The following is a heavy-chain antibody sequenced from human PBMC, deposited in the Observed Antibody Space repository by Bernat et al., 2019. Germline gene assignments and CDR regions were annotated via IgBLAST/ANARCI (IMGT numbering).Heavy chain of an antibody. Sequence: VPLVESGGGLVHPGGSLRLSCAASGFTFSDNWMHWVRQAPGKGLVWVSRISSDGSSTAYADSVKGRFTISRDNAKNTLYLQMNSLRVDDTAVYFCASLYWRPLTCYDYWGQGALVTVSS. J-gene: IGHJ4*02. CDR1: GFTFSDNW. CDR3: ASLYWRPLTCYDY. V-gene: IGHV3-74*01. CDR2: ISSDGSST. D-gene: IGHD2-15*01.